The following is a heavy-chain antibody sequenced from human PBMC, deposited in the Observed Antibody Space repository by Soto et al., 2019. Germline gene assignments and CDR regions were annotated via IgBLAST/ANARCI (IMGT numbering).Heavy chain of an antibody. D-gene: IGHD6-19*01. CDR3: ARRSSGWYFDY. J-gene: IGHJ4*02. CDR2: FSGSGDST. CDR1: GFTFSSYA. Sequence: EVQLLESGGGWVQPGGSLRLSCAASGFTFSSYAMNWVRQAPGKGLEWVSVFSGSGDSTYYADSVKGRFTISRDNSKNTLYLQMNSLRAEDTAVYYCARRSSGWYFDYWGQGTLVTVSS. V-gene: IGHV3-23*01.